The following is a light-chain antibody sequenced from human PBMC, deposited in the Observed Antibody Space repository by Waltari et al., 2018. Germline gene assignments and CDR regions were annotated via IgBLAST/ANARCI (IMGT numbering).Light chain of an antibody. CDR2: NNS. Sequence: SVLTQPPSASGTPGQRVTIPCSGTSSNIGRNSVTWYQQVPGTAPKLLIYNNSQRPSGVPDRFSGSKSGTSASLDISGLQSEDEADYYCAAWDDSLNGVFGGGTKLTVL. CDR3: AAWDDSLNGV. V-gene: IGLV1-44*01. CDR1: SSNIGRNS. J-gene: IGLJ3*02.